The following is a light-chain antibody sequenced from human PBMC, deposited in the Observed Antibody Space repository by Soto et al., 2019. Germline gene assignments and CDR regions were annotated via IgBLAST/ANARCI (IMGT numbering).Light chain of an antibody. J-gene: IGKJ5*01. CDR2: AAS. V-gene: IGKV1-39*01. Sequence: IQMTQSPSSLSASVGDRVTITCRASESISRHLNWYQQKPGKAPKLLLYAASSLQNGAPSRFSGSGSGTDFTLPISNLQPEDFSTYYCQQRYSTLSITFGQGTRLEIK. CDR3: QQRYSTLSIT. CDR1: ESISRH.